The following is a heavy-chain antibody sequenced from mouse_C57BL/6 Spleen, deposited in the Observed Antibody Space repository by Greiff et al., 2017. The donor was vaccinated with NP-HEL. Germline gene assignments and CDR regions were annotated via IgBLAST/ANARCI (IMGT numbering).Heavy chain of an antibody. CDR3: AREGGNYYGSSSYYFDY. D-gene: IGHD1-1*01. CDR2: IYYSGTI. J-gene: IGHJ2*01. CDR1: GISITTGNYR. V-gene: IGHV3-5*01. Sequence: EVQLQQSGPGLVKPSQTVFLTCTVTGISITTGNYRWSWIRQFPGNKLEWIGYIYYSGTITYNPSLTSRTTITRDTPKNQFFLEMNSLTAEDTATYYCAREGGNYYGSSSYYFDYWGQGTTLTVSS.